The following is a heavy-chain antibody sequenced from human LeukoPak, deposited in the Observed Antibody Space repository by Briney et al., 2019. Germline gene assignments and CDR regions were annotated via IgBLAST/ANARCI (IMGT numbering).Heavy chain of an antibody. CDR1: GFTFSSYW. D-gene: IGHD2-15*01. V-gene: IGHV3-74*01. J-gene: IGHJ6*03. Sequence: PGGSLRLSCAASGFTFSSYWMHWVRQAPGKGLVWVSRINSDGSSTSYADSVKGRFTISRDNAKNTLYLQMNSLRAEDTAVYYCARVYCSGGSCYYYYYMDVWGKGTTVTVSS. CDR2: INSDGSST. CDR3: ARVYCSGGSCYYYYYMDV.